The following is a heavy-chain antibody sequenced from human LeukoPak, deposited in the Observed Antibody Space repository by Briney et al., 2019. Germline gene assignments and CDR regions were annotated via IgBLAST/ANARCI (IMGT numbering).Heavy chain of an antibody. D-gene: IGHD1-1*01. CDR1: GFSLSSYS. V-gene: IGHV3-21*06. CDR2: ISTDNSYR. Sequence: GGSLGLSCAASGFSLSSYSMNWIRQAPGKGLEWVSSISTDNSYRHYADSVKGRFTISRDNPKNSLYLQMNTLRAEDTAVYYCAKALIGTGGYFQHWGHGALVTVSS. CDR3: AKALIGTGGYFQH. J-gene: IGHJ1*01.